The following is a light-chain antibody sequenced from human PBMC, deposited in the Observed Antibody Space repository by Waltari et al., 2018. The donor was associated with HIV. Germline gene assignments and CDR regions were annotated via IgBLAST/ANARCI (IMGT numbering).Light chain of an antibody. J-gene: IGLJ3*02. V-gene: IGLV1-47*01. Sequence: QSVLTQPPSASGTHGQRVTISCSGSSANIGSTLVSWYQQLPGTAPNILIYRDTQRPSGIPERFSGSKSGTSASRAISGLRSEDEADYYCAAWDDSLSGQWVFGGGTKLTVL. CDR3: AAWDDSLSGQWV. CDR1: SANIGSTL. CDR2: RDT.